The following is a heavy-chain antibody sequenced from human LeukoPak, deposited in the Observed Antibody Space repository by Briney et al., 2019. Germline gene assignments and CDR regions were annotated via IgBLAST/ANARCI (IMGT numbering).Heavy chain of an antibody. Sequence: SETLSLTCTVSGGSISSGYYWGWIRQPPGKGLEWIGSIYHTGSTYYNPSLKSRLTMSVDTSKNQFSLKLSSVTAADTAVYYCARENYGDYAFDIWGQGTMVTVSS. CDR3: ARENYGDYAFDI. CDR2: IYHTGST. CDR1: GGSISSGYY. J-gene: IGHJ3*02. V-gene: IGHV4-38-2*02. D-gene: IGHD4-17*01.